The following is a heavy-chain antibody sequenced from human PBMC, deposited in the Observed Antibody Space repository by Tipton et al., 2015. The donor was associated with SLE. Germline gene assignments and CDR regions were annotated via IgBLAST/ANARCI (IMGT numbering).Heavy chain of an antibody. CDR3: ARIVQSGGSYNGGRGNWFDP. D-gene: IGHD3-16*01. J-gene: IGHJ5*02. CDR2: IFTNGTT. V-gene: IGHV4-4*07. Sequence: TLSLTCTFSSDSISSYYWNWMRQPAGKGLEWIGRIFTNGTTNYNPSLKSRVTMSVDTSKNQFSLKLSSVTAADTAVYYCARIVQSGGSYNGGRGNWFDPWGQGTLVTVSS. CDR1: SDSISSYY.